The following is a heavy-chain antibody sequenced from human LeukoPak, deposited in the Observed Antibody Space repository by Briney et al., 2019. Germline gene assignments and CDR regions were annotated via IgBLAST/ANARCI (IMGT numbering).Heavy chain of an antibody. CDR3: ARGGVGATTYVWFDP. CDR1: GYTFTNYY. V-gene: IGHV1-46*01. D-gene: IGHD1-26*01. J-gene: IGHJ5*02. Sequence: ASVKVSCKASGYTFTNYYIHWVRQAPGQGLECMGIINPSGGSTSYAQKFQGRVTMTRDMSTGTVYMELSSPRSEDTAVYYCARGGVGATTYVWFDPWGQGTLVTVSS. CDR2: INPSGGST.